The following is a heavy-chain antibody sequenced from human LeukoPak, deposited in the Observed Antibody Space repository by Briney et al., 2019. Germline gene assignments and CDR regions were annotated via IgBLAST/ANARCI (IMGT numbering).Heavy chain of an antibody. CDR1: GFTFSSYA. CDR2: ISGDGGNT. V-gene: IGHV3-23*01. D-gene: IGHD6-13*01. Sequence: GGSLRLSCAASGFTFSSYAMSWVRQAPGKGLEWVSAISGDGGNTYYADSVKGRFTISRDNSKNTLYLQMNSLRAEDTAVYYCAKGPISAAAGPMDVWGQGTTVTVSS. J-gene: IGHJ6*02. CDR3: AKGPISAAAGPMDV.